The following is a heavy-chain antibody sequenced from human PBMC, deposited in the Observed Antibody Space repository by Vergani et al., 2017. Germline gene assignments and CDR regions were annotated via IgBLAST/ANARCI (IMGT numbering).Heavy chain of an antibody. CDR3: ARGGSVTMIADALGAGSGGY. CDR2: INPNSGGK. V-gene: IGHV1-2*02. Sequence: QVQLVQSGAEVKKPGASVKVSCKASGYTFTGYYMHWVRQAPGQGLEWMGWINPNSGGKNYAQTFQGRVTMTRDTSISTAYMELSRLRSDDTAVYYCARGGSVTMIADALGAGSGGYWGQGTLVTVSS. CDR1: GYTFTGYY. J-gene: IGHJ4*02. D-gene: IGHD3-22*01.